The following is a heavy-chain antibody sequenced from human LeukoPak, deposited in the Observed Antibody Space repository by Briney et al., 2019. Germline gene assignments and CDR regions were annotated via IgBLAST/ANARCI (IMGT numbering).Heavy chain of an antibody. J-gene: IGHJ4*02. D-gene: IGHD2-15*01. Sequence: PGGSLRLSCAASGFTFSDYWVSWVRQAPGKGLEWVAVIWYDGSNKYYADSVKGRFTISRDNSKNTLYLQVNSLRAEDTAVYYCARDPCSGGSCYLTFDYWGQGTLVTVSS. CDR3: ARDPCSGGSCYLTFDY. CDR2: IWYDGSNK. V-gene: IGHV3-33*08. CDR1: GFTFSDYW.